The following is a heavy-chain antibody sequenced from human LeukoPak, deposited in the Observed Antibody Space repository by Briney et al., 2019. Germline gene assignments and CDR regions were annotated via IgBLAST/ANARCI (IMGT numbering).Heavy chain of an antibody. CDR2: LYHTGTT. D-gene: IGHD2-2*01. V-gene: IGHV4-39*07. CDR3: AKDQVVPAAMLNWFDP. CDR1: GGSISTTSEY. Sequence: SETLSLTCTVSGGSISTTSEYWAWIRQSPGKGLEWIGSLYHTGTTYYNPSLKSRVTMSVDTSKNQFSLNLKSVTAADTAVYYCAKDQVVPAAMLNWFDPWGQGTLVTVSS. J-gene: IGHJ5*02.